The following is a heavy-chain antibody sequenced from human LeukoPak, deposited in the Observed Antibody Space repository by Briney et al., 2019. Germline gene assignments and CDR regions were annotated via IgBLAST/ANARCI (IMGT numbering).Heavy chain of an antibody. CDR3: ARHVLGRWLVIDY. J-gene: IGHJ4*02. CDR1: GGSISSYY. D-gene: IGHD6-19*01. CDR2: IYYSGST. V-gene: IGHV4-59*08. Sequence: SETLSLTCTVSGGSISSYYWSWIRQPPGKGLEWIGYIYYSGSTNYNPSLKGRVTISVDTSKNQFSLKLSSVTAADTAVYYCARHVLGRWLVIDYWGQGTLVTVSS.